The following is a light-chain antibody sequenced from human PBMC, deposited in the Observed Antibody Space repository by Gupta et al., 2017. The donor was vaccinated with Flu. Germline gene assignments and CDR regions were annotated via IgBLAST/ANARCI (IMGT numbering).Light chain of an antibody. CDR2: EVS. CDR1: SSDVGGYNY. Sequence: QSALTQPASLSGSPGQSINISCTGTSSDVGGYNYVSWYQQHPGKAPKLMIYEVSNRPSGVSNRFSGSKSGNTASLTISGLQAEDEADYYCSSYTSSSTPVVFGGGTKLTVL. J-gene: IGLJ2*01. CDR3: SSYTSSSTPVV. V-gene: IGLV2-14*01.